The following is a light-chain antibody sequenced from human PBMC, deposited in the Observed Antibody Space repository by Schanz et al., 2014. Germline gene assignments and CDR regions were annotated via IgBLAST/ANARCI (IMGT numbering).Light chain of an antibody. Sequence: EVVLTQSPPILSVSPGERATLSCRASQSVGTRLDWYQQRPGQAPRLLIYGASTRATGIPVRFSGSGSGTDFTLTISSLQPEDVATYYCQQHEIHRTFGGGTKVEI. CDR2: GAS. CDR3: QQHEIHRT. V-gene: IGKV3-15*01. CDR1: QSVGTR. J-gene: IGKJ4*01.